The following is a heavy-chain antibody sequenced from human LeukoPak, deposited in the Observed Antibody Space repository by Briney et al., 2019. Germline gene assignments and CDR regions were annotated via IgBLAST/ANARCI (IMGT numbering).Heavy chain of an antibody. D-gene: IGHD1-26*01. CDR2: IYYSGST. CDR3: ARGEGATGNFDY. CDR1: GGSISSYY. Sequence: ETLSLTCTVSGGSISSYYWSWIRQPPGTGLEWIGYIYYSGSTNYNPSLKSRVTISVDTSKNQFSLKLSSVTAADTAVYYCARGEGATGNFDYWGQGTLVTVSS. J-gene: IGHJ4*02. V-gene: IGHV4-59*08.